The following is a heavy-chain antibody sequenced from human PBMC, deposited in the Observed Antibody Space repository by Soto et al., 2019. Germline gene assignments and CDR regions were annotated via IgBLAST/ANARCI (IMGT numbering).Heavy chain of an antibody. V-gene: IGHV4-59*01. D-gene: IGHD3-16*01. CDR3: ASYRGALYFES. CDR1: GGSISSNT. Sequence: SETLSLTCTVSGGSISSNTGTGFRQPPGKGLEWIGYIYYSGSTNYNPSLKSRVTISVDTSKNQFSLKLSSVTAADTAVYYCASYRGALYFESWGPGILVTVSS. CDR2: IYYSGST. J-gene: IGHJ4*02.